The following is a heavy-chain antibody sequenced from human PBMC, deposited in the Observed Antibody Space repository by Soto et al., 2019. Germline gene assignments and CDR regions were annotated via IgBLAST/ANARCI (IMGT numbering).Heavy chain of an antibody. Sequence: QVQLVQSGAEVKKPGASVKVSCKASGYTFTGYYMHWVRQAPGQGLEWMGWINPNSGGTNYAQKFQGRVTMTSDTSISTAYMELSRLRSDDTAVYYCARDGGQFGELLYYDYWGQGTLVTVSS. CDR2: INPNSGGT. CDR3: ARDGGQFGELLYYDY. J-gene: IGHJ4*02. V-gene: IGHV1-2*02. CDR1: GYTFTGYY. D-gene: IGHD3-10*01.